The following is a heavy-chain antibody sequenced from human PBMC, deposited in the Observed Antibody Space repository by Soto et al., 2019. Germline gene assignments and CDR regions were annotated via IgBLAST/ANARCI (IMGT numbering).Heavy chain of an antibody. J-gene: IGHJ6*02. Sequence: GGSLRLSCAASGFTFSSYGMHWVRQAPGKGLEWVAVIWYDGSNKYYADSVKGRFTISRDNSKNTLYLQMNSLRAEDTAVYYCARDLGITMVRGANYYYYYGMDVWGQGTTVTVSS. D-gene: IGHD3-10*01. CDR3: ARDLGITMVRGANYYYYYGMDV. CDR2: IWYDGSNK. CDR1: GFTFSSYG. V-gene: IGHV3-33*01.